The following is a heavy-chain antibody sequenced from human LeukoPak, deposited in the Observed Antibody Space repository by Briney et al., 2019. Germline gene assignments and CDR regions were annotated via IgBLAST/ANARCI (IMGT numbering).Heavy chain of an antibody. CDR2: ISYDGSNK. J-gene: IGHJ4*02. Sequence: PGRSLRLSCAASGFTFSSYGMHWVRQAPGKGLEWVAVISYDGSNKYYADSVKGRFTISRDNSKNTLYLQMNSLRAEDTAVYYCARGYSRFDYWGQGSLVTVSS. CDR1: GFTFSSYG. V-gene: IGHV3-30*03. CDR3: ARGYSRFDY. D-gene: IGHD6-13*01.